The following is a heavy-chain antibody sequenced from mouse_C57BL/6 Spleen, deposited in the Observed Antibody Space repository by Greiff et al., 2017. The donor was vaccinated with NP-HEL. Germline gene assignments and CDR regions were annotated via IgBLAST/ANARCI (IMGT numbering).Heavy chain of an antibody. D-gene: IGHD4-1*01. V-gene: IGHV1-69*01. Sequence: QVQLQQPGAELVMPGASVKLSCKASGYTFTSYWMHWVKQRPGQGLEWIGEIDPSDSYTNYNQKFKGKSTLTVDKSSSTAYMQLSSLTSEDSAVYYCARRLTGGFDYWGQGTTLTVSS. CDR1: GYTFTSYW. CDR3: ARRLTGGFDY. J-gene: IGHJ2*01. CDR2: IDPSDSYT.